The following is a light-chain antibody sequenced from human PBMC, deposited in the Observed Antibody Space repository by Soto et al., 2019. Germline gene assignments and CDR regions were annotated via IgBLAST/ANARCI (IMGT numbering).Light chain of an antibody. Sequence: QSALTQPPSVSWAPGQRVTISYTVSSSNIGAHYDVHWYQQLPGTAPKLLIYGNSNRPSGVPDRFSGSKSGTSASLAITGLQAEDEADYYCQSYDNSLSVYVFGTGTKVTVL. CDR1: SSNIGAHYD. J-gene: IGLJ1*01. V-gene: IGLV1-40*01. CDR3: QSYDNSLSVYV. CDR2: GNS.